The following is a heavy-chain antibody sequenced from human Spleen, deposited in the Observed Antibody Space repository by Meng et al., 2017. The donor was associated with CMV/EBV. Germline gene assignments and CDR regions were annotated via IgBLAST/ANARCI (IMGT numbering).Heavy chain of an antibody. CDR3: ARGAPSADY. V-gene: IGHV4-34*01. J-gene: IGHJ4*02. CDR2: INHRGST. CDR1: GGSFSGYY. Sequence: QGHLQQWGAGLFKPSETLSLTCAGYGGSFSGYYWSWIRQAPGKGLEWIGAINHRGSTNYNPSLKSRVTISVDTSKNQFSLKLSSVTAADTAVYYCARGAPSADYWGQGTLVTVSS.